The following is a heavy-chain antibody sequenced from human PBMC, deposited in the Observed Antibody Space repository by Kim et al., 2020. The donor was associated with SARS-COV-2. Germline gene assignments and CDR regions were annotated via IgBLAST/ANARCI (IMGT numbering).Heavy chain of an antibody. CDR3: ARVPGYDFWSGYYRGLDY. J-gene: IGHJ4*02. V-gene: IGHV3-11*01. Sequence: GGSLRLSCAASGFTFSDYYMSWIRQAPGKGLEWVAYISSSGSTIYYADSVKGRFTISRDNAKNSLYLQMNSLRAEDTAVYYCARVPGYDFWSGYYRGLDYWGQGTLVTVSS. CDR2: ISSSGSTI. CDR1: GFTFSDYY. D-gene: IGHD3-3*01.